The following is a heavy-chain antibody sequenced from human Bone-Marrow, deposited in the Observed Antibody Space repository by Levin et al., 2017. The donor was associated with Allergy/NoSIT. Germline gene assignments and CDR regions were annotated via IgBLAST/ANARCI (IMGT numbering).Heavy chain of an antibody. V-gene: IGHV3-48*02. CDR1: GFTFSSYS. CDR3: ARELWSSSSYYYFDY. Sequence: GSLRLSCAASGFTFSSYSMNWVRQAPGKGLEWVSYISSSSSTIYYADSVKGRFTISRDNAKNSLYLQMNSLRDEDTAVYYCARELWSSSSYYYFDYWGQGTLVTVSS. J-gene: IGHJ4*02. D-gene: IGHD6-6*01. CDR2: ISSSSSTI.